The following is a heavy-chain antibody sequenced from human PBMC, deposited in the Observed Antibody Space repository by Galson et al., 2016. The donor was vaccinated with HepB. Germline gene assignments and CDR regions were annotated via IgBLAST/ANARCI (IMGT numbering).Heavy chain of an antibody. CDR3: ARDVRGVDYYYYYMDV. V-gene: IGHV3-23*01. CDR1: GFNFSNYA. CDR2: MSGRGGSS. J-gene: IGHJ6*03. D-gene: IGHD3-10*02. Sequence: SLRLSCAASGFNFSNYAMSWVRQAPGKGLEWVSAMSGRGGSSYYGDSVKGRFTISRDNSKNTLHLQMDRLRADDTAVYYRARDVRGVDYYYYYMDVWGKGTTVTVSS.